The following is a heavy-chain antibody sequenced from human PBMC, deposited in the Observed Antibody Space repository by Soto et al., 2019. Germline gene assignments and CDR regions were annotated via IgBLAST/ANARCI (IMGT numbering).Heavy chain of an antibody. J-gene: IGHJ5*02. CDR3: ARVGFGELWWFDP. CDR1: GFSFSDYW. CDR2: IDGDGRGT. D-gene: IGHD3-10*01. V-gene: IGHV3-74*01. Sequence: EVQLVESGGGLVQPGGSLRLSCAASGFSFSDYWMHWVRQAPGKGLVWVARIDGDGRGTNYADSVKGRFTISRDNAKNTLYLQMNSLGAEDTAVYYCARVGFGELWWFDPWGQGTLVTVSS.